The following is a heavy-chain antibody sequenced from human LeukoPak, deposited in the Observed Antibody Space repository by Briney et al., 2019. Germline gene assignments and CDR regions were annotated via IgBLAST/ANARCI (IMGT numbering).Heavy chain of an antibody. CDR2: IYSDGST. CDR1: GLTVSSSY. D-gene: IGHD1-26*01. CDR3: ATPRVGATPSYYYGMDV. J-gene: IGHJ6*02. Sequence: GGSLRLSCAASGLTVSSSYMSWVRQAPGKGLEWVSIIYSDGSTYYADSMKGRFTISRDNSKNTLYLQVNSLRAEDTAVYYCATPRVGATPSYYYGMDVWGQGTTVTVSS. V-gene: IGHV3-53*01.